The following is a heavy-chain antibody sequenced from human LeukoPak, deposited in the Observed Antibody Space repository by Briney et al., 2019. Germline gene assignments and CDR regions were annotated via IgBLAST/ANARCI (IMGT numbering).Heavy chain of an antibody. Sequence: GGSLRLSCVASGFSFNNYAMNWIRQAPGKGLEWVSLIIGSSGTTFYADSVKGRFTISRDKSKSTLYLQMNSLRAEDTAVYYCAKGAYDYIEIAYFDYWGQGSLVTVSS. CDR3: AKGAYDYIEIAYFDY. D-gene: IGHD5-12*01. CDR2: IIGSSGTT. CDR1: GFSFNNYA. J-gene: IGHJ4*02. V-gene: IGHV3-23*01.